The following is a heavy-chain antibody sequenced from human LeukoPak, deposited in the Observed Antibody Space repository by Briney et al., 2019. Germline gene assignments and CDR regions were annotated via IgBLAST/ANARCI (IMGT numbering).Heavy chain of an antibody. D-gene: IGHD3-3*01. V-gene: IGHV3-33*06. Sequence: GRSLRLSCEASGFTFSSYGMHWVRQAPGKGPEWVAAIWDDGSNKYYVDSAKGRFTICRDNSKNTLYLEMNSLRAEDTALYYCAKDRGAIVGVIYYFDFWGQGTLVTVSS. CDR1: GFTFSSYG. J-gene: IGHJ4*02. CDR3: AKDRGAIVGVIYYFDF. CDR2: IWDDGSNK.